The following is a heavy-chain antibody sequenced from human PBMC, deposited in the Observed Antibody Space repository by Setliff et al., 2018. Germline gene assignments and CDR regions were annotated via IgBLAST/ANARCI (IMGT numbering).Heavy chain of an antibody. J-gene: IGHJ6*03. CDR1: GGTFSDYH. D-gene: IGHD6-19*01. CDR3: ARVSGTSGWLRKDPHFFYYYMDV. Sequence: SETLSLTCAAYGGTFSDYHWTWIRQSPEKGLEWIGEINHRGSANYNPSLKSRVTISVDTSKNQFSLELRSVTAADTAVYFCARVSGTSGWLRKDPHFFYYYMDVWGKGTPVTVSS. CDR2: INHRGSA. V-gene: IGHV4-34*01.